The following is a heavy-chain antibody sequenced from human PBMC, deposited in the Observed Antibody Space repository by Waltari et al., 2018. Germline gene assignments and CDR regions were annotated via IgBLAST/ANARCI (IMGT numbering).Heavy chain of an antibody. D-gene: IGHD6-19*01. CDR1: GGSFSGYY. V-gene: IGHV4-34*01. Sequence: QVQLQQWGAGLLKPSETLALTCAVYGGSFSGYYWSWIRQPPGKGLEWIGEINHRGSTNYNRSRKSRVTISVDTSKNQFSLKLSSVTAADTAVYYCARVWSIAVAGLYYYYYGMDVWGQGTTVTVSS. CDR2: INHRGST. J-gene: IGHJ6*02. CDR3: ARVWSIAVAGLYYYYYGMDV.